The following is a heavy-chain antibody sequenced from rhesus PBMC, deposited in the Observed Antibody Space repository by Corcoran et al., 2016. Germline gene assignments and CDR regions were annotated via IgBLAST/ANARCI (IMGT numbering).Heavy chain of an antibody. J-gene: IGHJ5-1*01. Sequence: QVQLPESGPGLVKTSETLSLTCAVSGGSISDHFYCSCARQPPGKGLEWVGYIYGSGWGTNYHPSLKNRVTISIDMSKNQFSLKLNSVTAADTAMYYCARPYSGSYYRFDVWGAGVLVTVSS. V-gene: IGHV4-106*01. CDR1: GGSISDHFY. CDR3: ARPYSGSYYRFDV. CDR2: IYGSGWGT. D-gene: IGHD3-16*01.